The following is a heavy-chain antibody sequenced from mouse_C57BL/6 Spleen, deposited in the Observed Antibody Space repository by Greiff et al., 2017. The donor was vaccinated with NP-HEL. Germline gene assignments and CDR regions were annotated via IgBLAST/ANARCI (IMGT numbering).Heavy chain of an antibody. CDR3: TRRRGYGNYVDY. D-gene: IGHD2-1*01. J-gene: IGHJ2*01. Sequence: VQLQQSGAELVRPGASVTLSCKASGYTFPDYEMHWVKQTPVHGLEWIGAIDPETGGTAYNQKFKGQAILTADKSPSTAYMELRSLTSEDSAVDYCTRRRGYGNYVDYWGQGTTLTVSS. CDR1: GYTFPDYE. V-gene: IGHV1-15*01. CDR2: IDPETGGT.